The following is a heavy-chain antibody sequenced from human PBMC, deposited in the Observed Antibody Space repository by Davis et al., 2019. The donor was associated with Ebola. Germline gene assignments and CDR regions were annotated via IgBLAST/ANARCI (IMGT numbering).Heavy chain of an antibody. CDR3: ATPQLGAYTSSWETLDY. CDR1: GYSFTSYG. Sequence: ASVKVSCKASGYSFTSYGISWVRQAPGQGLEWMGWISAYNGNTNYAQKLQGRVTMTTDTSTSTAYMELRSLRSDDTAVYYCATPQLGAYTSSWETLDYWGQGTLVTVS. D-gene: IGHD6-13*01. V-gene: IGHV1-18*01. J-gene: IGHJ4*02. CDR2: ISAYNGNT.